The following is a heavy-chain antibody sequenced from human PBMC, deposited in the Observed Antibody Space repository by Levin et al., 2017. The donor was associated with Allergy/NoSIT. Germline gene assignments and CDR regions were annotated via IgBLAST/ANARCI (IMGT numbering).Heavy chain of an antibody. CDR3: TRTSNSGGY. J-gene: IGHJ4*02. CDR2: VHYSGNT. Sequence: KPSETLSLTCTVSGDSITSHWWSWIRQPPGKGLEWLGCVHYSGNTLYNPSLTSRVTISVETSKKEFSLRLTSVTAADTAMYYCTRTSNSGGYWGQGTLVTVSS. V-gene: IGHV4-59*08. D-gene: IGHD4-11*01. CDR1: GDSITSHW.